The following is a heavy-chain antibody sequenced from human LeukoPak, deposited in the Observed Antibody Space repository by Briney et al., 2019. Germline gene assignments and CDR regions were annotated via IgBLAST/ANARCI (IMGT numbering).Heavy chain of an antibody. CDR2: INPNSGGT. V-gene: IGHV1-2*02. Sequence: ASVKVSCKASGYTFTGYYMHWVRQAPGQGLEWMGGINPNSGGTNYAQKFQDRLTITADKSTSTAYMELSSLRSEDTAVYYCASATLRCSGGSCYEMDVWGKGTTVTVSS. CDR1: GYTFTGYY. J-gene: IGHJ6*04. CDR3: ASATLRCSGGSCYEMDV. D-gene: IGHD2-15*01.